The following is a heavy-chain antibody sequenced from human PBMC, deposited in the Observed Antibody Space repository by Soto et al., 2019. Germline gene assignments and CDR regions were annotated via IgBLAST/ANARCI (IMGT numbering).Heavy chain of an antibody. D-gene: IGHD5-18*01. CDR2: IWYDGSNK. V-gene: IGHV3-33*01. CDR3: ARDAEGGYSYGYDY. CDR1: GFTFSSYG. Sequence: GGSLRLSCAASGFTFSSYGMHWVRQAPGKGLEWVAVIWYDGSNKYYADSVKGRFTISRDNSKNTLYLQMNSLRAEDTAVYYCARDAEGGYSYGYDYWGQGTLVTVSS. J-gene: IGHJ4*02.